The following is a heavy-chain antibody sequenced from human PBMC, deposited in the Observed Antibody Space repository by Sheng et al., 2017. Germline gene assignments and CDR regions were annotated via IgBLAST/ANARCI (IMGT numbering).Heavy chain of an antibody. D-gene: IGHD6-6*01. V-gene: IGHV3-33*01. Sequence: QVQLVESGGGVVQPGRSLRLSCAASGFTFSSYGMHWVRQAPGKGLEWVAVIWYDGSNKYYADSVKGRFTISRDNSKNTLYLQMNSLRAEDTAVYYCARDGLTSSSGGDYYYYYMDVWGQGTTVTVSS. J-gene: IGHJ6*03. CDR3: ARDGLTSSSGGDYYYYYMDV. CDR2: IWYDGSNK. CDR1: GFTFSSYG.